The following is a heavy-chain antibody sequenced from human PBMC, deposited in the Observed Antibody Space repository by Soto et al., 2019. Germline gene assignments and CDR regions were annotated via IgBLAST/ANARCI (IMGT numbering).Heavy chain of an antibody. V-gene: IGHV4-59*01. CDR1: GGSISSYY. D-gene: IGHD3-16*01. Sequence: QVQLQESGPGLVKPSETLSLTCTVSGGSISSYYWSWIRQPPGKGLEWIGYIYYSGSTNYNPSLKSRVTISVDTSKSQCSLKLSSVPAADKAVYYSARGWGYYFDYWGQGTLVTVSS. CDR3: ARGWGYYFDY. J-gene: IGHJ4*02. CDR2: IYYSGST.